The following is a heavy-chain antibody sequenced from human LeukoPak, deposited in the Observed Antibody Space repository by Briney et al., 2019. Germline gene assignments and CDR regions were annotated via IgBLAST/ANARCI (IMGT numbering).Heavy chain of an antibody. CDR1: GFTFTDYA. Sequence: GESLKISCVTSGFTFTDYAISWFRQAPGKGLEWVGFIRRIPSGGTTDYAASVKGRFTISRDNSKSIAYPQMNSLESEDTAMYYCTRGIGYTYGWSDWGQGTLVTVSS. V-gene: IGHV3-49*03. CDR2: IRRIPSGGTT. D-gene: IGHD5-18*01. J-gene: IGHJ4*02. CDR3: TRGIGYTYGWSD.